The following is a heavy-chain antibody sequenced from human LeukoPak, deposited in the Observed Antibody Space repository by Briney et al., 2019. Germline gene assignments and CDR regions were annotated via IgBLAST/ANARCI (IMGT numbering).Heavy chain of an antibody. CDR1: GFTVSSNY. D-gene: IGHD1-7*01. CDR3: ARGNRDWNYLKSFDY. CDR2: IYSGGST. V-gene: IGHV3-53*01. Sequence: GSLRLSCAASGFTVSSNYMSWVRQAPGKGLEWVSVIYSGGSTYYADSVKGRFTISRDNSKNTLYLQMNSLRAEDTAVYYCARGNRDWNYLKSFDYWGQGTLVTVSS. J-gene: IGHJ4*02.